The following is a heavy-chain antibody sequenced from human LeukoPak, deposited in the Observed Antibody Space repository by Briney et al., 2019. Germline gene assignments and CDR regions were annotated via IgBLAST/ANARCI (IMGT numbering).Heavy chain of an antibody. V-gene: IGHV4-61*02. J-gene: IGHJ4*02. D-gene: IGHD1-26*01. CDR2: ISSSGST. Sequence: PSESLSLTCTVAGDSISSGDYYWGWLRHPAGKGLEWIGRISSSGSTNYNPSLKSRVTISVDTSKNQFSLKLSSVTAADTAVYYCATTTIRLGYWGQGTLVTVSS. CDR3: ATTTIRLGY. CDR1: GDSISSGDYY.